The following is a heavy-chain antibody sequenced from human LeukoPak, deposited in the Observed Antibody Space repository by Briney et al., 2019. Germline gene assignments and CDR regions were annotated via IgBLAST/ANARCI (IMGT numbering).Heavy chain of an antibody. CDR2: ISYSGST. CDR1: GGSISSYH. D-gene: IGHD3-10*01. CDR3: ARDRTIMVRGASPPRYYYYGMDV. Sequence: SETLSLTCTGSGGSISSYHWSWIRQPPGKGLEWIGYISYSGSTNYNPSLKSRVTISVDTSKNQFSLKVSSVTAADTAVYYCARDRTIMVRGASPPRYYYYGMDVWGKGTTVTVSS. J-gene: IGHJ6*04. V-gene: IGHV4-59*01.